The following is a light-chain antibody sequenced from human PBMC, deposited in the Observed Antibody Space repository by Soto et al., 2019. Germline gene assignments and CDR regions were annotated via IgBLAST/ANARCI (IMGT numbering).Light chain of an antibody. J-gene: IGLJ1*01. Sequence: QSALTQPRSVSGSPGQSVTISCTGTSSDVGGYNFVSWYQQHPGKAPKLIIYDVSKRPSGVPDRFSGSRSDNTASLTISGLQAEDEADYYCCSYAGSYIYVFGTGTKATVL. CDR2: DVS. V-gene: IGLV2-11*01. CDR1: SSDVGGYNF. CDR3: CSYAGSYIYV.